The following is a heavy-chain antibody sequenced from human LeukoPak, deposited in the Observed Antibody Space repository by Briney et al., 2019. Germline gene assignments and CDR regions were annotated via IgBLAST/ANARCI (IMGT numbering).Heavy chain of an antibody. CDR2: IYYSGST. CDR3: ARSDDILTGYLLDY. V-gene: IGHV4-59*01. Sequence: SETLSLTCTVSGGSISSYYWSWLRQPPGKGLEWIGYIYYSGSTNYNPSLKSRVTISVDTSKNQFSLKLSSVTAADTAVYYCARSDDILTGYLLDYWGQGTLVTVSS. CDR1: GGSISSYY. D-gene: IGHD3-9*01. J-gene: IGHJ4*02.